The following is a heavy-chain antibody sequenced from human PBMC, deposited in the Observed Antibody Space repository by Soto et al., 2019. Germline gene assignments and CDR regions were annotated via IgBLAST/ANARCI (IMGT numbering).Heavy chain of an antibody. J-gene: IGHJ4*02. D-gene: IGHD5-12*01. CDR2: ISSSSSYI. Sequence: GGSLRLSCAASGFTFSSYSMNWVRQAPGKGLEWVSSISSSSSYIYYADSVKGRFTISRDNAKNSLYLQMNSLRAEGTAVYYCARDLPIVATIYDYWGQGTLVTVSS. CDR3: ARDLPIVATIYDY. V-gene: IGHV3-21*01. CDR1: GFTFSSYS.